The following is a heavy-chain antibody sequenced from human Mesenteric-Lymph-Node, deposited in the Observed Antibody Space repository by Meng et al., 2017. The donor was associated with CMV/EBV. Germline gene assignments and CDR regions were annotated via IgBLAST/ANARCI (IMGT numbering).Heavy chain of an antibody. Sequence: ASVKVSCKASGYTFTSYDINWVRQATGQGLEWMGWINPNSGGTNYAQKFQGRVTMTRDTSISTAYMELTRLRSDDTAIYYCARGRGYGYGLFGYYSDYWGQGTLVTVSS. CDR2: INPNSGGT. D-gene: IGHD5-18*01. V-gene: IGHV1-2*02. J-gene: IGHJ4*02. CDR3: ARGRGYGYGLFGYYSDY. CDR1: GYTFTSYD.